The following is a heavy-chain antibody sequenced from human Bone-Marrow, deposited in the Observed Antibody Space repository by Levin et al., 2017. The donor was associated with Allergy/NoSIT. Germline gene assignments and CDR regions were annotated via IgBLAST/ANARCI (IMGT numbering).Heavy chain of an antibody. V-gene: IGHV1-69*04. Sequence: AASVKVSCKTSGGSLSDYAFNWVRQAPGQGLEWMGKVIPIFGVAYYARNFQGRVTITADYSTSTAYMEMTGLISDDTAVYYCATPNMARSDYLHFWGQGALVTVSS. D-gene: IGHD1-26*01. CDR1: GGSLSDYA. CDR3: ATPNMARSDYLHF. J-gene: IGHJ4*02. CDR2: VIPIFGVA.